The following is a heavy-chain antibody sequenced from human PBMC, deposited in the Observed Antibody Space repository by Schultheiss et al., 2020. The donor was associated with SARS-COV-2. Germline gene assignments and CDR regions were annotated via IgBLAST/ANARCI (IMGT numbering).Heavy chain of an antibody. D-gene: IGHD3-10*01. V-gene: IGHV4-38-2*01. Sequence: SETLSLTCAVSGYSISSGYYWGWIRQPPGKGLEWIGSIYHSGSTYYNPSLKSRVTISVDTSKNQFSLKLSSVTAADTAVYYCARHFLHGSGSYYNDYYYYMDVWGKGTTVTVSS. J-gene: IGHJ6*03. CDR1: GYSISSGYY. CDR2: IYHSGST. CDR3: ARHFLHGSGSYYNDYYYYMDV.